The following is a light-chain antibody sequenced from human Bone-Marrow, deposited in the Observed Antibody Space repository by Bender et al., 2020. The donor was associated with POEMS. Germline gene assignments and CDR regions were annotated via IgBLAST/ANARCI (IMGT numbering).Light chain of an antibody. CDR1: SSDVGAYDY. CDR3: VAWDASLNGWV. CDR2: DVS. J-gene: IGLJ3*02. Sequence: QSALTQPASVSGSPGQSITISCSGTSSDVGAYDYVSWYQQHPGKAPKLMISDVSNRPSGVPDRFSGSKSGTSASLAITGLQSDDEAIYFCVAWDASLNGWVFGGGTKLTVL. V-gene: IGLV2-14*01.